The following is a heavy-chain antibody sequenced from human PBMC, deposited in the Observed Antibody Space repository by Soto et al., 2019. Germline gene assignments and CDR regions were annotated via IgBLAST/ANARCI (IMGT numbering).Heavy chain of an antibody. J-gene: IGHJ5*02. CDR2: IYYSGST. D-gene: IGHD2-8*01. V-gene: IGHV4-59*01. Sequence: ETLSLTCTVSGGSISSYYWSWIRQPPGKGLEWIGYIYYSGSTNYNPSLKSRVTISVDTSKNQFSLKLSSVTAADTAVYYCARGERYCTNGVCYSRWFDPWGQGTLVTVSS. CDR1: GGSISSYY. CDR3: ARGERYCTNGVCYSRWFDP.